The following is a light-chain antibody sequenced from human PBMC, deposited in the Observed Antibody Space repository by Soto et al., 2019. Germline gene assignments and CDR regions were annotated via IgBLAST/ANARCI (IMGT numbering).Light chain of an antibody. Sequence: DIPMTQSPSSLSASVGDRVTITCRASQSISRYLNWYQQKPGKAPELLIYAASSLRSGVPARFSGSGSGTEFTLTVSSLQPEDFASYYCQQSYSTPLPFGQGTKVEIK. CDR3: QQSYSTPLP. V-gene: IGKV1-39*01. CDR2: AAS. CDR1: QSISRY. J-gene: IGKJ1*01.